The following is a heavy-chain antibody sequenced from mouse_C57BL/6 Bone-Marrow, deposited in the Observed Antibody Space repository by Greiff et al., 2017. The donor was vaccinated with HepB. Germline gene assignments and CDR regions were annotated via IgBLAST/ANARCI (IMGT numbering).Heavy chain of an antibody. V-gene: IGHV14-2*01. Sequence: EVQRVESGAELVKPGASVKLSCTASGFNIKDYYMHWVKQRTEQGLEWIGRIDPEDGETKYAPKFQGKATMTADTSSNTAYLQLSSLTSEDTAVYYCARTTTVPYYFDYWGQGTTLTVSS. CDR2: IDPEDGET. CDR1: GFNIKDYY. J-gene: IGHJ2*01. D-gene: IGHD1-1*01. CDR3: ARTTTVPYYFDY.